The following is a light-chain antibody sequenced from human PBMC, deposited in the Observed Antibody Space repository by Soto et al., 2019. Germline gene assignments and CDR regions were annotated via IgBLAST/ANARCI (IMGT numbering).Light chain of an antibody. CDR3: HQRSSWPLT. CDR1: QTVGSY. V-gene: IGKV3-11*01. J-gene: IGKJ4*01. Sequence: EIGLSQSPGTLSLSTGERATLSCRASQTVGSYLAWYQQKAGQAPRPLIYDASNRAPGIPARFSGSGSGTDFTLTISSLEPEDFAVYYCHQRSSWPLTFAGGTKVDIK. CDR2: DAS.